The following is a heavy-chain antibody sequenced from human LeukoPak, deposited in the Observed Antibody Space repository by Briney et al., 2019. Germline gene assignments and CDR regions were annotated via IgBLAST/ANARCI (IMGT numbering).Heavy chain of an antibody. J-gene: IGHJ6*02. Sequence: ASVTVSCKASGGTFSSYAISWVRQAPGQGLEWMGGIIPIFGTANYAQKFQGRVTITADESTSTAYMELSSLRSEDTAVYYCARAERKYYYYGMDVWGQGTTVTVSS. CDR3: ARAERKYYYYGMDV. CDR2: IIPIFGTA. V-gene: IGHV1-69*13. CDR1: GGTFSSYA.